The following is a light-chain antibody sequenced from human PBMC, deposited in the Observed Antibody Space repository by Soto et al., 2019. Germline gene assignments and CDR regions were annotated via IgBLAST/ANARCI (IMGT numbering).Light chain of an antibody. Sequence: ETVMTQSPATLSLSPGERATLSCRASQSVSSNLAWYQQKPGQAPRLLIYAASNRATGIPARFSGGGSGTDFTLTISSLEPEDFAVYYCQQRSNWPITFGQGTRLEIK. CDR3: QQRSNWPIT. J-gene: IGKJ5*01. V-gene: IGKV3-11*01. CDR2: AAS. CDR1: QSVSSN.